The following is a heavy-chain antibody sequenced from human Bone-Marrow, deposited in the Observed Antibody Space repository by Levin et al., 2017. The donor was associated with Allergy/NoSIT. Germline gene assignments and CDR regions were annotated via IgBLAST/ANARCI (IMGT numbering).Heavy chain of an antibody. CDR3: VKSLNTKTIHDGFDF. Sequence: GGSLRLSCATSKFIFDDYGMYWVRQAPGKGLEWVSGISWNGGKTHYADSVKGRFTISRDNAKNSLYLQMNSLRTEDTALYYCVKSLNTKTIHDGFDFWGQGTMVTVSA. CDR1: KFIFDDYG. D-gene: IGHD1/OR15-1a*01. J-gene: IGHJ3*01. CDR2: ISWNGGKT. V-gene: IGHV3-9*01.